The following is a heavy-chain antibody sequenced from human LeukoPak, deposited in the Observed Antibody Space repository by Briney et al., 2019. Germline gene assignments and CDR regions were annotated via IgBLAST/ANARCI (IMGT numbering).Heavy chain of an antibody. J-gene: IGHJ6*02. D-gene: IGHD2-21*01. CDR2: LYSGGST. CDR3: ARDLVHGYYYYYGMDV. Sequence: GGSLRLSCAASGFTVSSNYLNWVRQSPGRGLEWISVLYSGGSTYYADSVKGRFTISRDNSKNTLYLQMNGLRAEDTAVYYCARDLVHGYYYYYGMDVWGQGTTVTVSS. CDR1: GFTVSSNY. V-gene: IGHV3-53*01.